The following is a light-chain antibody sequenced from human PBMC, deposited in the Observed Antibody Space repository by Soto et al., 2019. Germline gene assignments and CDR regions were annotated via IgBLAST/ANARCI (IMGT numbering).Light chain of an antibody. J-gene: IGKJ2*01. CDR3: QQFNSYPRT. CDR2: DAS. Sequence: AIQLTQSPSSLSASVGDRVTITCRASQGIGSALAWYQQKPGKAPKLLIFDASTLESGVPSRFSGGGSGTDFTLTISSLQPEDFATDYCQQFNSYPRTFGQGTKLEIK. CDR1: QGIGSA. V-gene: IGKV1-13*02.